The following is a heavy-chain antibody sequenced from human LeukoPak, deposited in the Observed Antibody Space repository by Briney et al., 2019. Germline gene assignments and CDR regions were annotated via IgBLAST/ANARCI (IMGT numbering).Heavy chain of an antibody. CDR2: INAGNGNT. J-gene: IGHJ6*02. V-gene: IGHV1-3*01. D-gene: IGHD3-10*01. CDR3: ARGNVGGSGSPPDYYGMDV. Sequence: ASVKVSCKASGYTFTSYAMHWVRQAPGQRLEWMGWINAGNGNTKYSQKFQGRVTITRDTSASTAYMELSRLRSDDTAVYYCARGNVGGSGSPPDYYGMDVWGQGTTVTVSS. CDR1: GYTFTSYA.